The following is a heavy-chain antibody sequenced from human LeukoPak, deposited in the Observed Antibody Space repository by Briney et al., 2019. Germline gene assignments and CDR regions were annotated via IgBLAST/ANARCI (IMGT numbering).Heavy chain of an antibody. V-gene: IGHV1-69*06. CDR2: IIPIFGTA. CDR3: ARVSYDRSGYYPYYFDY. D-gene: IGHD3-22*01. CDR1: GGTFSSYA. Sequence: SVKVSCKASGGTFSSYAISWVRQAPGQGLEWMGGIIPIFGTANYAQKFQGRVTITADKSTSTAYMELSSLRSEDTAVYYCARVSYDRSGYYPYYFDYWGQGTLVTVSS. J-gene: IGHJ4*02.